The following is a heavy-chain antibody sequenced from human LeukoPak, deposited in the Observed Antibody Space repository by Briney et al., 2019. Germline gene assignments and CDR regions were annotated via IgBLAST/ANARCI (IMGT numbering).Heavy chain of an antibody. D-gene: IGHD6-19*01. CDR2: ISYSGST. V-gene: IGHV4-59*01. J-gene: IGHJ4*02. Sequence: TSETLSLTCTVSGGSISSYYWSWIRQPPGKGPEWIGYISYSGSTNYNPSLKSRVTISVDTSKNQFSLKLSSVTAADTAVYYCARSRPYSSGWYKSSAYFDYWGQGTLVTVSS. CDR3: ARSRPYSSGWYKSSAYFDY. CDR1: GGSISSYY.